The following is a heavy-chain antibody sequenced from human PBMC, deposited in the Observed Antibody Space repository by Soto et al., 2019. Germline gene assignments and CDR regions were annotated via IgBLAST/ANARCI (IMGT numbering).Heavy chain of an antibody. CDR2: ISSNGGST. D-gene: IGHD3-10*01. Sequence: GALRLSCAASGFTFSSYAMHWVRQAPGKGLEYVSAISSNGGSTYYANSVKGRFTISRDNSKNTLYLQMGSLRAEDMAVYYCARGPESGPYGRTMVRGAKGTFDYWGQGT. J-gene: IGHJ4*02. CDR1: GFTFSSYA. CDR3: ARGPESGPYGRTMVRGAKGTFDY. V-gene: IGHV3-64*01.